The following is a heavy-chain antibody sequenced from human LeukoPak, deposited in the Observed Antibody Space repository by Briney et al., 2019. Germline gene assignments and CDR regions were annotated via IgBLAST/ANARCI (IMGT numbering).Heavy chain of an antibody. D-gene: IGHD6-13*01. Sequence: GSVKVSCKASGFTFTGYYMHWVRQAPGQGLEWMGWINPNSGGTNYAQKFQGRVTMTRDTSISTAYMELSRLRSDDTAVYYCARDLRRGSSSWYVSGGDYWGQGTLVTVSS. CDR3: ARDLRRGSSSWYVSGGDY. CDR1: GFTFTGYY. J-gene: IGHJ4*02. CDR2: INPNSGGT. V-gene: IGHV1-2*02.